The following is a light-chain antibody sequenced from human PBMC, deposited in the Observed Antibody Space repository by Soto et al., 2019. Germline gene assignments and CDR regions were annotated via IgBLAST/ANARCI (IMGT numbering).Light chain of an antibody. CDR1: QSISSY. Sequence: DIQMTQSPSSLSASVGDRVTITCRASQSISSYLNWYQQKPGKAPKLLIYDASNLETGVPSRFSGSGSGTDFTFTISSLQPEDIATYYCQQYDNLRVFGGGTKVDIK. CDR2: DAS. J-gene: IGKJ4*01. V-gene: IGKV1-33*01. CDR3: QQYDNLRV.